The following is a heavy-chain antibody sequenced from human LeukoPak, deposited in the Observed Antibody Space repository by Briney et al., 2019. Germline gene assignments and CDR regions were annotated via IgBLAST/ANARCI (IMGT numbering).Heavy chain of an antibody. V-gene: IGHV3-33*06. D-gene: IGHD2/OR15-2a*01. CDR2: IWYDGSQK. J-gene: IGHJ4*02. Sequence: GGSLRLSCAASGFTFNTYGMHWVRRAAGKGLEWVAVIWYDGSQKYYADSVRGRFTISRDNSKNTLYLQMNSLRAEDTAVYYCAKDQMLGFPPFYIFDYWGQGTLVTVSS. CDR3: AKDQMLGFPPFYIFDY. CDR1: GFTFNTYG.